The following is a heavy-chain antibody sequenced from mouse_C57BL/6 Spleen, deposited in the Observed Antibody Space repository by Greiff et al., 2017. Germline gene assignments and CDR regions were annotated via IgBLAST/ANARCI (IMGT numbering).Heavy chain of an antibody. J-gene: IGHJ2*01. CDR1: GYTFTSYW. Sequence: QVQLQQPGAELVMPGASVKLSCKASGYTFTSYWMHWVKQRPGQGLEWIGELDPSDSYTNYNQKFKGKSTLTVDKSSSTAYMQLSSLTSEDSAVYYCARWDYSNYFDYWGQGTTLTVSS. CDR2: LDPSDSYT. CDR3: ARWDYSNYFDY. V-gene: IGHV1-69*01. D-gene: IGHD2-5*01.